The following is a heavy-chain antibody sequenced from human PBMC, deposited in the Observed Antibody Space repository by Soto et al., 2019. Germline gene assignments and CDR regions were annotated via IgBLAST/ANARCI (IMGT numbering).Heavy chain of an antibody. V-gene: IGHV3-74*01. D-gene: IGHD1-20*01. CDR3: ALTGSAIMGAFDI. Sequence: EVQLVESGGGLVQPGGSLRLSCAASGFTFSSYWMHWVRQAPGKGLVWVSRINSDGSSTSYADSVKGRFTISRDNAKSTLYLQMNSLRAEDTAVYYCALTGSAIMGAFDIWGQGTMVTVSS. CDR2: INSDGSST. CDR1: GFTFSSYW. J-gene: IGHJ3*02.